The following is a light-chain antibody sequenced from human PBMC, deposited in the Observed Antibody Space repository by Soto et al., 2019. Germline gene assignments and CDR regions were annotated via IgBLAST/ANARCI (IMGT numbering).Light chain of an antibody. CDR3: QQYYSIPRT. J-gene: IGKJ1*01. V-gene: IGKV4-1*01. Sequence: DIVLTQSPDSLAVSLGERATINCKSSQSVLYSSTDKNYLAWYQQKPGQPPKLLIYWASARESGAPDRFSGSGSGTDFTLTISSLQAEDVAIYYCQQYYSIPRTFGQGTKVEVK. CDR1: QSVLYSSTDKNY. CDR2: WAS.